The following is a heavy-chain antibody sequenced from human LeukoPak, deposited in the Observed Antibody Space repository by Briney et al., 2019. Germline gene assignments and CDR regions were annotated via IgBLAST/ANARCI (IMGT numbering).Heavy chain of an antibody. Sequence: PGGSLRLSCAASGFTFSSYNMNWVRQAPGKGLEWVSYIRSSGNTIYYADSVKGRFTISRDNAKNSVYLQMNSLRDEDTAVYYCARYGRYPEAFDYWGQGTLVTVSS. CDR1: GFTFSSYN. V-gene: IGHV3-48*02. D-gene: IGHD1-26*01. CDR3: ARYGRYPEAFDY. CDR2: IRSSGNTI. J-gene: IGHJ4*02.